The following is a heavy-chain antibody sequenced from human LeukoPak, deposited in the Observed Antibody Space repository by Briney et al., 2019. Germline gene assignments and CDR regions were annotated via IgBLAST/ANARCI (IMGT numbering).Heavy chain of an antibody. V-gene: IGHV3-53*01. D-gene: IGHD5/OR15-5a*01. J-gene: IGHJ5*02. Sequence: PGGSLRLSCAASGFTVSSNYMSWVRQAPGKGLEWVSVIYSGGSTYYADSVKGRFTISRDNAKNSLYLQMNSLRAEDTAVYYCARDGYGVLKNWFDPWGQGTLVTVSS. CDR3: ARDGYGVLKNWFDP. CDR2: IYSGGST. CDR1: GFTVSSNY.